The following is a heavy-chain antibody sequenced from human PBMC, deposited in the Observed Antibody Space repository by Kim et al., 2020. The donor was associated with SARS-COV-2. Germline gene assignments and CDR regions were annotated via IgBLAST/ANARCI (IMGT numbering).Heavy chain of an antibody. CDR1: GFTFSSYG. V-gene: IGHV3-33*06. J-gene: IGHJ5*02. D-gene: IGHD3-9*01. CDR2: IWDDGSNK. CDR3: AKGGAYYDILTGYENWFDP. Sequence: GGSLRLSCAASGFTFSSYGMHWVRQAPGKGLEWVAVIWDDGSNKYYADSVKGRFTISRDNSKNTLYLQMNSLRAEDTAVYYCAKGGAYYDILTGYENWFDPWGQGTLGTVSS.